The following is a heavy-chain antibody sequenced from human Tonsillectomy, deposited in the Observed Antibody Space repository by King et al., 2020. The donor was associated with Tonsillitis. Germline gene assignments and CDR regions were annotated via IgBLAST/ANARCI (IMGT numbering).Heavy chain of an antibody. V-gene: IGHV4-34*01. Sequence: VQLQQWGAGLLKPSETLSLTCAVYGGSFSGYYWSWVRQPPGRGLEWIGEINHSGSTNYNPSLKSRVTISMDTSKNQFSLKLSSVTAADTAVYFCARGPVPDISTAYYLPYWGQGTLVTVSS. CDR1: GGSFSGYY. J-gene: IGHJ4*02. CDR3: ARGPVPDISTAYYLPY. D-gene: IGHD3-9*01. CDR2: INHSGST.